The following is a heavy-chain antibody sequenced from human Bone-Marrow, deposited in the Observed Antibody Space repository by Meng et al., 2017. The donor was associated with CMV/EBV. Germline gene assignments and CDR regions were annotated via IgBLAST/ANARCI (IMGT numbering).Heavy chain of an antibody. CDR1: GFTFSSYW. CDR3: TTISSPFDY. Sequence: GGSLRLSCAASGFTFSSYWMSWVRQAPGKGLEWVANIKQDGSEKHYVDSVKGRFTISRDNAKNSVYLQMNSLRAEDTAIYYCTTISSPFDYWGRGTLVTVSS. CDR2: IKQDGSEK. V-gene: IGHV3-7*01. J-gene: IGHJ4*02. D-gene: IGHD3-3*02.